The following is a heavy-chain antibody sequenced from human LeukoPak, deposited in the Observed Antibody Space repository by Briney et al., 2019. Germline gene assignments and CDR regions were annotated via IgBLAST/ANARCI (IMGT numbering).Heavy chain of an antibody. CDR2: IYYSGST. V-gene: IGHV4-39*01. CDR1: GGSISSGSYY. D-gene: IGHD2-15*01. CDR3: ARHASYCSGGSCRLGHFDY. Sequence: SETLSLTCTVSGGSISSGSYYWGWIRQPPGKGLEWIGSIYYSGSTYYNPSLKSRVTISVDTSKNQFSLKLSSVTAADTAVYYCARHASYCSGGSCRLGHFDYWGQGTLVTVSS. J-gene: IGHJ4*02.